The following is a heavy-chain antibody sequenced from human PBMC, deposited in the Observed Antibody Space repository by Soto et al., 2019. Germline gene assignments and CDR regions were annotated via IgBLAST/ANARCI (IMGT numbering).Heavy chain of an antibody. J-gene: IGHJ5*01. CDR3: ARVLSGNKEWFDS. D-gene: IGHD2-15*01. CDR1: GVSISGGNV. Sequence: SETLSLTCAVSGVSISGGNVWSWVRQPPGKGLEWIGEVFDHGSTNYNPSLKRRVTMAVDKSQNDFSLNLTSVTAADTAVYYCARVLSGNKEWFDSWGQGILVTVSS. V-gene: IGHV4-4*02. CDR2: VFDHGST.